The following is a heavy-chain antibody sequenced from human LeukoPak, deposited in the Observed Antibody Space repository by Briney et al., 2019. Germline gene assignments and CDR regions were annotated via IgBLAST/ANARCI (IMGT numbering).Heavy chain of an antibody. Sequence: WGSLRLSCAASGFTFSSYSMNWVRQAPGKGLEWVSYISSSSSTIYYADSVKGRFTISRDNAKNSLYLQMNSLRDEDTAVYYCASIFGAGGTYCGGDCYWGKDYYYYYGMDVWGQDTIVTVSS. CDR3: ASIFGAGGTYCGGDCYWGKDYYYYYGMDV. D-gene: IGHD2-21*02. V-gene: IGHV3-48*02. J-gene: IGHJ6*02. CDR1: GFTFSSYS. CDR2: ISSSSSTI.